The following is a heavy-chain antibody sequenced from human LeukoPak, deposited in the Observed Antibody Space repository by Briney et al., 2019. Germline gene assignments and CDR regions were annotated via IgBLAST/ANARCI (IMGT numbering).Heavy chain of an antibody. J-gene: IGHJ4*02. CDR3: ARADTWPYYFDY. V-gene: IGHV4-59*01. Sequence: SETLSLTCGVSGGSISTYYWSWIRQPPGKGLEWIGYIHYSGNTNSNPSLKSRVTISVDTSKNQFSPKLTSVTAADTAVYYCARADTWPYYFDYWGQGTLVTVSS. CDR2: IHYSGNT. D-gene: IGHD3-16*01. CDR1: GGSISTYY.